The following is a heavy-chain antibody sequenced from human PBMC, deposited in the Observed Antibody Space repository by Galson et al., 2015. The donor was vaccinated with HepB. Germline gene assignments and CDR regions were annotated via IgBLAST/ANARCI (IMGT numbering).Heavy chain of an antibody. CDR3: AKQGYYYGSGSYYRRFDY. CDR2: ISYDGSNK. J-gene: IGHJ4*02. CDR1: GFTFSSYG. V-gene: IGHV3-30*18. Sequence: SLRLSCAASGFTFSSYGMHWVRQAPGKGLEWVAVISYDGSNKYYADSVKGRFTISRDNSKNTLYLQMNSLRAEDTAVYYCAKQGYYYGSGSYYRRFDYWGQGTLVTVSS. D-gene: IGHD3-10*01.